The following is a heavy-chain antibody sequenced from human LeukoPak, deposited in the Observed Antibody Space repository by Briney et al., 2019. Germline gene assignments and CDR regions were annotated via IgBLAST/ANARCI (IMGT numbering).Heavy chain of an antibody. CDR1: GYTFTSYG. D-gene: IGHD3-22*01. V-gene: IGHV1-18*01. CDR2: ISAYNGNT. CDR3: AREEWGYYDSSGTGLDY. J-gene: IGHJ4*02. Sequence: ASVKVSCKASGYTFTSYGISWVRQAPGQGLEWMGWISAYNGNTNYAQKLQGRVTMTTDTSTSTAYMELRSLRSDDTAVYYCAREEWGYYDSSGTGLDYWGQGPWSPSPQ.